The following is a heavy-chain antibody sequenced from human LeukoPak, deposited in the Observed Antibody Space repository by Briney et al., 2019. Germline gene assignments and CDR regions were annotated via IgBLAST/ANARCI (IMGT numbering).Heavy chain of an antibody. Sequence: GESLRLSCAASGFTFSTYAMSWVRQAPGKGLEWVSAISGSGGSTYYADSVKGRFTISRDNSKNTLYLQMNSLRAEDTAVYYCAKTARYFDWSSYFGIDAFDIWGQGTMVTVSS. V-gene: IGHV3-23*01. CDR1: GFTFSTYA. D-gene: IGHD3-9*01. CDR3: AKTARYFDWSSYFGIDAFDI. J-gene: IGHJ3*02. CDR2: ISGSGGST.